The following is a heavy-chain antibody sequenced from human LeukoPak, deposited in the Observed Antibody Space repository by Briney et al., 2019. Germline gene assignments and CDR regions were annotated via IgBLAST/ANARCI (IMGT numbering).Heavy chain of an antibody. D-gene: IGHD6-19*01. CDR2: IIPIFGTA. CDR3: ARVVRGWSTFDY. Sequence: ASVKVSCKASGGTFSSYAISWVRQAPGQGLEWMGGIIPIFGTANYAQKFQGGVTITTDESTSTAYMELSSLRSEDTAVYYCARVVRGWSTFDYWGQGTLVTVSS. J-gene: IGHJ4*02. CDR1: GGTFSSYA. V-gene: IGHV1-69*05.